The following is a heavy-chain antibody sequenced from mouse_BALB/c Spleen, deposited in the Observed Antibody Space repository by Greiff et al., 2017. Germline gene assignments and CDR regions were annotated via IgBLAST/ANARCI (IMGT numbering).Heavy chain of an antibody. Sequence: EVMLVESGGGLVKPGGSLKLSCAASGFTFSDYYMYWVRQTPEKRLEWVATISDGGSYTYYPDSVKGRFTISRDNAKNNLYLQMSSLKSEDTAMYYCARDPITTVVEGGFAYWGQGTLVTVSA. D-gene: IGHD1-1*01. CDR2: ISDGGSYT. CDR3: ARDPITTVVEGGFAY. J-gene: IGHJ3*01. CDR1: GFTFSDYY. V-gene: IGHV5-4*02.